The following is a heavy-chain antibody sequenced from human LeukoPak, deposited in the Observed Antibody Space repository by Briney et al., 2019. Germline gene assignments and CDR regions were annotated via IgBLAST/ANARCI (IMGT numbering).Heavy chain of an antibody. J-gene: IGHJ6*02. D-gene: IGHD4-17*01. Sequence: SVKVSCKASGGTFSSYAISWVRQAPGQGLEWMGGIIPIFGTANYAQKFQGRVTITADESTSTAYMELSSLRSEDTAVYYCARDRSNGDYDYYYGMDVWGQGTTVTVSS. CDR2: IIPIFGTA. CDR3: ARDRSNGDYDYYYGMDV. V-gene: IGHV1-69*13. CDR1: GGTFSSYA.